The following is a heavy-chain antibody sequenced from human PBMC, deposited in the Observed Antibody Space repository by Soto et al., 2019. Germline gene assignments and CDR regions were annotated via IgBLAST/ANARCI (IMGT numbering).Heavy chain of an antibody. D-gene: IGHD2-15*01. J-gene: IGHJ6*02. CDR3: AKHRLGYSSGYGLDV. CDR2: IAYDGSYK. V-gene: IGHV3-30*18. CDR1: GFTFSTYV. Sequence: QVQLVESGGGVVQPGRSLRLSCAASGFTFSTYVMHWVRQTPDKGLEWVAVIAYDGSYKSYADSVRGRFTISRDNSENTLSLQMNRLRPDDTAIYYCAKHRLGYSSGYGLDVWGQGTTVSVSS.